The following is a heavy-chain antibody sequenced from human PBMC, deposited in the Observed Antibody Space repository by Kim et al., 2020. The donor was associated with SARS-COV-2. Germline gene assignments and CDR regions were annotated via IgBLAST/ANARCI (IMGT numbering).Heavy chain of an antibody. CDR2: ISYDGSNK. V-gene: IGHV3-30*18. D-gene: IGHD3-3*01. J-gene: IGHJ6*02. Sequence: GGSLRLSCAASGFTFSSYGMHWVRQAPGKGLEWVAVISYDGSNKYYADSVKGRFTISRDNSKNTLYLQMNSLRAEDTAVYYCAKDGTYYDFWSGGYDYYYAVMSVWGQGTTVTVSS. CDR1: GFTFSSYG. CDR3: AKDGTYYDFWSGGYDYYYAVMSV.